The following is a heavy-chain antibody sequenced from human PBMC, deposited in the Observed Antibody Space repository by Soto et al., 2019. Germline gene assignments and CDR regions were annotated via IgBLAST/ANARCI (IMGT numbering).Heavy chain of an antibody. CDR2: IYPGDSDT. CDR1: GYSFTSYW. D-gene: IGHD6-19*01. CDR3: ARHPKFSSGSNWFDP. Sequence: GESLKISCKGSGYSFTSYWIGWVRQMPGKGLEWMGIIYPGDSDTRYSPSFQGQVTISADKSISTAYLQWSSLKASDTAIYYCARHPKFSSGSNWFDPWGQGTLVTVSS. V-gene: IGHV5-51*01. J-gene: IGHJ5*02.